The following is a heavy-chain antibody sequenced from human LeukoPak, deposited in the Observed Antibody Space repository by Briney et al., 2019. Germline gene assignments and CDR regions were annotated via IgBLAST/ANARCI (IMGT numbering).Heavy chain of an antibody. V-gene: IGHV3-20*04. CDR3: ARSPGATTPIYFDY. Sequence: GGSLRLSCAASGFTFDDYGMSWVRQAPGKGLEWVSGINLNGGSTGYADSVKGRFTTSRDNAKNSLYLQMNSLRAEDTALYYCARSPGATTPIYFDYWGQGTLVTVSS. CDR1: GFTFDDYG. J-gene: IGHJ4*02. CDR2: INLNGGST. D-gene: IGHD1-26*01.